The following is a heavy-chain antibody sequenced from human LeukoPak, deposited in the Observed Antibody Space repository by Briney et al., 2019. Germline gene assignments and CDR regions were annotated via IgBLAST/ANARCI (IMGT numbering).Heavy chain of an antibody. Sequence: GGSLRLSCAASGFTFSSYEMNWVRQAPGKGLEWVSYISSSGSTIYYADSVKGRFSISRDNAKNSLYLQMNSLRAEDTAVYYCARVDDSGGYLYFDYWGQGTLVTVSS. CDR1: GFTFSSYE. D-gene: IGHD3-22*01. CDR3: ARVDDSGGYLYFDY. J-gene: IGHJ4*02. V-gene: IGHV3-48*03. CDR2: ISSSGSTI.